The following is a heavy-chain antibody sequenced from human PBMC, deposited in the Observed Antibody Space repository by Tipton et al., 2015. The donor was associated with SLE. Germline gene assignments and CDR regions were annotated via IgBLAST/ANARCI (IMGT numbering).Heavy chain of an antibody. J-gene: IGHJ4*02. Sequence: TLSLTCSVSSYSIYNGFYWGWIRQPPGKGLEWIGSIYHSGSTYYNPSLKSRVTISVDMSKNQFSLKLSSVTAADTAVYYCARDANDWGQGTLVTVSS. CDR3: ARDAND. CDR2: IYHSGST. CDR1: SYSIYNGFY. V-gene: IGHV4-38-2*02.